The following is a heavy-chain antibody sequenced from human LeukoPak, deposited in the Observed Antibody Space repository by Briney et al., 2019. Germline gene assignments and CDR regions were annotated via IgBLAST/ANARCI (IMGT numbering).Heavy chain of an antibody. CDR2: IYYSGST. J-gene: IGHJ5*02. V-gene: IGHV4-38-2*02. CDR3: ARERAYYYGSGSRYGEYWFDP. CDR1: GYSISSGYH. D-gene: IGHD3-10*01. Sequence: DPSETLSLTCTVSGYSISSGYHWGWIRQPPGKGLEWIGYIYYSGSTNYNPSLKSRVTISVDTSKNQFSLKLSSVTAADTAVYYCARERAYYYGSGSRYGEYWFDPWGQGTLVTVSS.